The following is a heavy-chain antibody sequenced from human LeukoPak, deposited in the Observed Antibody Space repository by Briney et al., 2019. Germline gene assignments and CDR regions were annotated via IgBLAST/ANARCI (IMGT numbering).Heavy chain of an antibody. Sequence: GASVKVSCKASGFIFTKYGISWVRQAPGQGLEWVGWISGYNGDTNYAQKLQGRVTMTTDTSTTTAYMELRSLRSDDTAFYYCARDPSNTSGRKTWFDTWGQGTLVTVSS. D-gene: IGHD2-2*01. CDR3: ARDPSNTSGRKTWFDT. CDR2: ISGYNGDT. V-gene: IGHV1-18*01. J-gene: IGHJ5*02. CDR1: GFIFTKYG.